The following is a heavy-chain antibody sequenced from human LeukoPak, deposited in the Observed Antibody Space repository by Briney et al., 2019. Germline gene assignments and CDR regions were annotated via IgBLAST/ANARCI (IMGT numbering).Heavy chain of an antibody. V-gene: IGHV1-8*03. D-gene: IGHD2-15*01. CDR1: GYTFTSYD. CDR2: MNPNSGNT. J-gene: IGHJ6*03. Sequence: ASVKVSCKASGYTFTSYDINWVRQATGQGLEWMGWMNPNSGNTGYAQKLQGRVTITRNTSISTAYTELSSLRSEDTAVYYCARGMDIVVVVAATPNYYYYMDVWGKGTTVTVSS. CDR3: ARGMDIVVVVAATPNYYYYMDV.